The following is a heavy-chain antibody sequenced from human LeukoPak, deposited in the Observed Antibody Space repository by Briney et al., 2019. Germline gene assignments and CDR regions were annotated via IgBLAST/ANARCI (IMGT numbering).Heavy chain of an antibody. D-gene: IGHD3-22*01. CDR3: ARVRYSDSSVLTRKRSYYFDY. CDR1: GGSLSAYY. CDR2: INHGGST. J-gene: IGHJ4*02. V-gene: IGHV4-34*01. Sequence: SETLSLTCAVYGGSLSAYYWTWLRQPPGKGLEWLGEINHGGSTNYNPSLKSRVTISIDTSKNQFSLKLSSVTAADTAVYYCARVRYSDSSVLTRKRSYYFDYWGQGTLVTVSS.